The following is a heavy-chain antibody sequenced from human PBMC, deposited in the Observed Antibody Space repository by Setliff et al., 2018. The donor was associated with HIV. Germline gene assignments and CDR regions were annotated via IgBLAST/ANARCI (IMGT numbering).Heavy chain of an antibody. D-gene: IGHD5-12*01. V-gene: IGHV1-46*01. CDR2: INPSSGST. CDR3: ARDANYGSSGYDREYFDY. Sequence: ASVKVSCKASGYTFTSYGINWVRQAPGQGLEWMGIINPSSGSTTYAQKFQGRVTMTRDTSISTVYMELTSLRSDDTAIYYCARDANYGSSGYDREYFDYWGQGTLVTVSS. CDR1: GYTFTSYG. J-gene: IGHJ4*02.